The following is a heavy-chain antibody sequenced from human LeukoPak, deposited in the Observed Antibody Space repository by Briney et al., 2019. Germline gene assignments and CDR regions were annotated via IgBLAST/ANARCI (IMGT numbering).Heavy chain of an antibody. CDR3: AKDLGPLPAAGTLIDY. J-gene: IGHJ4*02. D-gene: IGHD6-13*01. Sequence: GRSLRLSCAASGFTFDDYAMHWVRQAPGKGLEWVSGISWNSGSIGYADSVKGRFTISRDNAKNSLYLQMNSLRGEDMALYYCAKDLGPLPAAGTLIDYWGQGTLVTVSS. V-gene: IGHV3-9*03. CDR2: ISWNSGSI. CDR1: GFTFDDYA.